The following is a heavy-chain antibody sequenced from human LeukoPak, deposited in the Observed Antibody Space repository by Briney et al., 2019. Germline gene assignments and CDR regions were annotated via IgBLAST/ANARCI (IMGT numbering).Heavy chain of an antibody. CDR3: AKGALSGSYSPDY. J-gene: IGHJ4*02. CDR1: GFTFSNYG. CDR2: IRYDGSNK. Sequence: PGGSLRLSCAASGFTFSNYGMHWVCQAPGKGLEWVTFIRYDGSNKYYADSVKGRFTISRDNSKSALFLQMNSLRAEDTAVYYCAKGALSGSYSPDYWGQGTLVTVSS. D-gene: IGHD3-10*01. V-gene: IGHV3-30*02.